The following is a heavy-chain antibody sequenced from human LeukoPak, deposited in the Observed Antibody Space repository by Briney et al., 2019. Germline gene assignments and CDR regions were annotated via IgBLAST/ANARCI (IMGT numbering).Heavy chain of an antibody. CDR3: ARALTYYYDSSGYRENAFDI. J-gene: IGHJ3*02. V-gene: IGHV4-31*03. D-gene: IGHD3-22*01. CDR1: GGSISSGGYY. CDR2: IYYSGST. Sequence: SQTLSLTCTVPGGSISSGGYYWSCIRQHPGKGLEWIGYIYYSGSTYYNPSLKSRVTISVDTSKNQFSLKLSSVTAADTAVYYCARALTYYYDSSGYRENAFDIWGQGTMVTVSS.